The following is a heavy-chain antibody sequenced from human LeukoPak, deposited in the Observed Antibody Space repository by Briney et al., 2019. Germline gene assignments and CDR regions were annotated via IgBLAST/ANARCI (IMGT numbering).Heavy chain of an antibody. J-gene: IGHJ3*02. Sequence: SSVKVSCKASGGTFISYAISWVRQAPGQGLEWMGRIIPIFGTANYAQKFQGRVTITTDESTSTAYMELSSLRSEDTAVYYCASDAPDFWSRFDAFDMWGQGTMVTVSS. CDR1: GGTFISYA. CDR3: ASDAPDFWSRFDAFDM. V-gene: IGHV1-69*05. D-gene: IGHD3-3*01. CDR2: IIPIFGTA.